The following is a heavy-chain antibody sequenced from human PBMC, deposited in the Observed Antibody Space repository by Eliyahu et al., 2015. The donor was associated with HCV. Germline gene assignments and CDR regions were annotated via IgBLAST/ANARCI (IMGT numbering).Heavy chain of an antibody. CDR2: ISYDGSNK. D-gene: IGHD2-2*01. CDR1: SYA. V-gene: IGHV3-30*04. CDR3: AREYCSSTSCPHMDV. Sequence: SYAMHWVRQAPGKGLEWVAVISYDGSNKYYADSVKGRFTISRDNSKNTLYLQMNSLRAEDTAVYYCAREYCSSTSCPHMDVWGKGTTVTVSS. J-gene: IGHJ6*03.